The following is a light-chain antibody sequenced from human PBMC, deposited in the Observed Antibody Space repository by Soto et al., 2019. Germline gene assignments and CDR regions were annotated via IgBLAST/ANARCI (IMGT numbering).Light chain of an antibody. CDR2: DAS. CDR3: QQRSNWPGT. V-gene: IGKV3-11*01. Sequence: EIVLTQSPGTLSLSPGERATLSCRASQSVSTLLAWYRQKPGQAPRLLIYDASNRATGIPARFSGSGSGTDFTLTISSLEPEDFAVYYCQQRSNWPGTFGQGTKVEIK. CDR1: QSVSTL. J-gene: IGKJ1*01.